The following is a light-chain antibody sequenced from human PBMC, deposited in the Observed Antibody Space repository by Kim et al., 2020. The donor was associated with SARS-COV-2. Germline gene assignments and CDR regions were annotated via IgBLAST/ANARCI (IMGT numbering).Light chain of an antibody. J-gene: IGKJ2*01. CDR1: QSVSSN. CDR2: GAS. CDR3: QQYNNWPNT. Sequence: EIVMTQSPATLSVSPGERATLSCRASQSVSSNLAWYQQKPGQAPRLLIYGASTRATGIPARFSGSGSGTEFTLTIGSLQSEDFAVYYCQQYNNWPNTFGQGTKLEI. V-gene: IGKV3-15*01.